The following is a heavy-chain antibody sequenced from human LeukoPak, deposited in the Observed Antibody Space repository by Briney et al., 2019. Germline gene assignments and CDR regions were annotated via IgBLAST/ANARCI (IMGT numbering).Heavy chain of an antibody. Sequence: PGRSLRLSCAASGFTFSSYAMHWVRQAPGKGLEWVAVISYDGSNKYYADSVKGRFTISRDNSKNTLYLQMNSLRAEDTAVYYCARDFADYYDSSGYFDYWGQGTLVTVSS. CDR1: GFTFSSYA. CDR3: ARDFADYYDSSGYFDY. CDR2: ISYDGSNK. D-gene: IGHD3-22*01. V-gene: IGHV3-30-3*01. J-gene: IGHJ4*02.